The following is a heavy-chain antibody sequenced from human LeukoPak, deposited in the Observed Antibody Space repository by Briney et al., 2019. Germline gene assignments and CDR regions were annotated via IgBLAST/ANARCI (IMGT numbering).Heavy chain of an antibody. Sequence: SETLSLTCAVYGGSFSGYYWSWIRQPPGKGLEWIGEINHSGSTNYNPSLKSRVTISVDTSKNQFSLKLSSVTAADTAVYYCVRTSRWSSSWYHPNRVDYWGQGTLVTVSS. V-gene: IGHV4-34*01. J-gene: IGHJ4*02. CDR1: GGSFSGYY. D-gene: IGHD6-13*01. CDR2: INHSGST. CDR3: VRTSRWSSSWYHPNRVDY.